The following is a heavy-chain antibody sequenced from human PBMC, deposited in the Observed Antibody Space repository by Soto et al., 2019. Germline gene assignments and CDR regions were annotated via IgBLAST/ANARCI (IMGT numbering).Heavy chain of an antibody. D-gene: IGHD2-15*01. CDR2: ISDSGDTT. CDR3: AKLRGALVVAATNY. J-gene: IGHJ4*02. CDR1: GFTFPNYA. Sequence: EVQLLESGGGLVQPGGSLRLSCAASGFTFPNYAMNWVRQAPGKGLEWVSGISDSGDTTYYADSVKGRFTISRDNSKNTLYLQMNSLSPEDTAVYYCAKLRGALVVAATNYWGQGTLVTVSS. V-gene: IGHV3-23*01.